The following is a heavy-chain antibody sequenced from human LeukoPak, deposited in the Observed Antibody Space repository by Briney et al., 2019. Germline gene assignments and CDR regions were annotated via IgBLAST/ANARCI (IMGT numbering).Heavy chain of an antibody. J-gene: IGHJ4*02. V-gene: IGHV3-30*04. CDR3: AKDKSVSADYYFDY. Sequence: AGGSLRLSCAASGFTFSGYAMHWVRRAPGKGLEWLTVISTDGNDKHYADSVKGRFTVSRDNSKNTLFLQMNNLRTEDTAVYYCAKDKSVSADYYFDYWGQGTLVTVSS. D-gene: IGHD5/OR15-5a*01. CDR2: ISTDGNDK. CDR1: GFTFSGYA.